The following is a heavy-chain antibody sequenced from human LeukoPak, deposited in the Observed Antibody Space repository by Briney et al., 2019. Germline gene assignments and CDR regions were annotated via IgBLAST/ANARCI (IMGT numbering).Heavy chain of an antibody. D-gene: IGHD3-10*01. CDR1: GFTFSDYY. CDR3: ARGGYYNSGSTDY. J-gene: IGHJ4*01. CDR2: ISSGSSYT. Sequence: TGGSLRLSCVGSGFTFSDYYMSWIRQAPGKGLEWMSYISSGSSYTNYADSVRGRFSISRDNAKNSLYLQMNSLRAEDTAVYYCARGGYYNSGSTDYWGHGTLVTVSS. V-gene: IGHV3-11*05.